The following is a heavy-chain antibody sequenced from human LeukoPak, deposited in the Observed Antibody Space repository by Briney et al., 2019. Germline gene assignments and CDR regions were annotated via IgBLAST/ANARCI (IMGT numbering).Heavy chain of an antibody. CDR1: ASTFTTYG. J-gene: IGHJ4*02. D-gene: IGHD3-10*01. CDR2: SNTHKGNT. CDR3: ATYFSGSGSFTTQFDH. V-gene: IGHV1-18*04. Sequence: ASVKVSCKTSASTFTTYGITWVRQAPGQGLKWRGWSNTHKGNTYFSREFQDRVFLTTDASTTTAYMELRSLSSDATAIYYCATYFSGSGSFTTQFDHWGQGTLVTVSS.